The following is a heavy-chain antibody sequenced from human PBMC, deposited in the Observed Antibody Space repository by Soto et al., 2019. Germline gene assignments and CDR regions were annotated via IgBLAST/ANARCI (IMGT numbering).Heavy chain of an antibody. CDR1: GGSISSAGYA. V-gene: IGHV4-31*03. Sequence: SETLSLTCTVSGGSISSAGYAWSWIRHHPGKGLEWIGHIYNSGTTFYNPSLTSRLTISLDTSKSLFSLNLSSVTAADTAVYYCARAPARYYYDSSGYYYGDYFDYWGQGTLVTVSS. D-gene: IGHD3-22*01. CDR3: ARAPARYYYDSSGYYYGDYFDY. CDR2: IYNSGTT. J-gene: IGHJ4*02.